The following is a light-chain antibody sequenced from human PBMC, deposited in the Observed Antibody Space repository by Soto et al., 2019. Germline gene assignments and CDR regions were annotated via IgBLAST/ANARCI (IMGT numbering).Light chain of an antibody. CDR1: QSVSSSY. J-gene: IGKJ1*01. CDR2: GAS. V-gene: IGKV3-20*01. CDR3: QQYGSSGT. Sequence: EIVMTQSPATLSVSPGERATLSCRASQSVSSSYLAWYQQNPGQAPRLLIYGASSRATGIPDRFSGSGSGTDFTLTISRLEPEDFAVYYCQQYGSSGTFGQGTKVDI.